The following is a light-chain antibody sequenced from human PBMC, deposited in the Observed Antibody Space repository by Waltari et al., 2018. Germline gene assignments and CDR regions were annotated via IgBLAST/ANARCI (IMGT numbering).Light chain of an antibody. CDR2: HVN. J-gene: IGLJ3*02. CDR1: SDDLGASNY. Sequence: QSALTQPASVSGSLGQSITIPCTVTSDDLGASNYASWYQQHPGRAPKLIISHVNKRPSGLSSRFSASKSGITASLTISGLQAEDEADYYCCSFTSSTTWVFGGGTTLTVL. V-gene: IGLV2-14*03. CDR3: CSFTSSTTWV.